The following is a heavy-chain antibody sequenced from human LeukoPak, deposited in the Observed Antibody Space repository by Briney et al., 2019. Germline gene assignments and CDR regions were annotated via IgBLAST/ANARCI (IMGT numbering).Heavy chain of an antibody. D-gene: IGHD5-12*01. Sequence: SGTLALTCDVSGAPTNTHSYFWGWIRQPPGKGVEWVGSGYYAGSGSHYNTSLKSRVTISVEMSRNLYSLKLHSVTTADTAVYYCVRLWLRWDIGGWGQGVLVTVAS. CDR1: GAPTNTHSYF. CDR3: VRLWLRWDIGG. CDR2: GYYAGSGS. J-gene: IGHJ4*02. V-gene: IGHV4-39*01.